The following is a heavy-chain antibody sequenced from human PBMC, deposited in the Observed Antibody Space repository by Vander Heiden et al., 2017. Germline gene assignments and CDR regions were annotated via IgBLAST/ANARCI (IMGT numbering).Heavy chain of an antibody. CDR2: MDPKTGNR. CDR1: GYTFSNYE. J-gene: IGHJ4*02. CDR3: ARYCSSTSCYKFDS. D-gene: IGHD2-2*01. V-gene: IGHV1-8*01. Sequence: QEQLVQSGAEVKKPGASVQVSCKASGYTFSNYELNWVRQAAGQGLEWVGWMDPKTGNRVYAQKFQGRVTMTTNTSITTAYMELSSLRSEDTAVYYCARYCSSTSCYKFDSWGQGTLVTVSS.